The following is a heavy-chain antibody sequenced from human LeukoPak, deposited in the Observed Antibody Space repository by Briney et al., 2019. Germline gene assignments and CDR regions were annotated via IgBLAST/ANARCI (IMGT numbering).Heavy chain of an antibody. Sequence: PSETLSLTCAVSGGSISSSSYYWGWIRQPPGKGLEWIGSISYSGSTYYNPSLKSRVTISVDTSKNQFSLKLSSVTAADTAVYYCARVRGGNSDYWGQGTLVTVSS. CDR2: ISYSGST. CDR3: ARVRGGNSDY. J-gene: IGHJ4*02. D-gene: IGHD4-23*01. CDR1: GGSISSSSYY. V-gene: IGHV4-39*01.